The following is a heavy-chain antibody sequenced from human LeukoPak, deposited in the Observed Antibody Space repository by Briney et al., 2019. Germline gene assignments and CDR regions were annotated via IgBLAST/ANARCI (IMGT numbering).Heavy chain of an antibody. V-gene: IGHV3-11*05. D-gene: IGHD1-14*01. CDR1: GFTFRDRY. CDR2: ISSSSHYT. Sequence: GGSLRLSCAASGFTFRDRYMGWVRQAPGKGLAWVSYISSSSHYTNYGASVRGRFIISRDNARDSLYLQMNSLRVEDTAIYYCVTETTEGAKDYRGQGTLVTVSS. J-gene: IGHJ4*02. CDR3: VTETTEGAKDY.